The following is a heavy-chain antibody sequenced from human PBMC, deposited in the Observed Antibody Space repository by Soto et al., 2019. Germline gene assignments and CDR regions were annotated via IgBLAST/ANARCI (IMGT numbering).Heavy chain of an antibody. CDR1: GFTFSDYY. J-gene: IGHJ6*02. Sequence: QVQLVESGGGLVKPGGSLRLSCAASGFTFSDYYLTWIRQAPGKGLEWISYISSSGSTIYCADSVKGRFTISRDNAKNSLYLQMNSLRAEGPAVYYCASLRTLLGYSGYVPAESAVSFYGLDVWGQGTTVAVSS. V-gene: IGHV3-11*01. D-gene: IGHD5-12*01. CDR2: ISSSGSTI. CDR3: ASLRTLLGYSGYVPAESAVSFYGLDV.